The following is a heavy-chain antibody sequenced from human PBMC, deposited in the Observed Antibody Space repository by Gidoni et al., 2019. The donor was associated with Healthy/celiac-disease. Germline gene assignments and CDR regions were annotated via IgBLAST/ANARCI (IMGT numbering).Heavy chain of an antibody. CDR2: IRSKAYGGTT. CDR1: GFTFGDYA. J-gene: IGHJ4*02. Sequence: EVQLVESGGGLVQPGRSLSLSCTASGFTFGDYAMSWVRQAPGKGLEWVGFIRSKAYGGTTEYAASVKGRFTISRDDSKSIAYLQMNSLKTEDTAVYYCTTFGRAVAGTVGWGQGTLVTVSS. V-gene: IGHV3-49*04. CDR3: TTFGRAVAGTVG. D-gene: IGHD6-19*01.